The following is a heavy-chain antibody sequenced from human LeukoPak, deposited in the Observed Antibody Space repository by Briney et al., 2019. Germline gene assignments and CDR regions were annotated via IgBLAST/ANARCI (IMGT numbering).Heavy chain of an antibody. D-gene: IGHD6-13*01. CDR2: INPNSGGT. Sequence: GASVKVSCKASGYTFTGYYMHWVRQAPGQGLEWMGWINPNSGGTNYAQKFQGRDTMTRDTSISTAYMELSRLRSDDTAVYYCARDWGAAAGVVDYWGQGTLVTVSS. J-gene: IGHJ4*02. V-gene: IGHV1-2*02. CDR3: ARDWGAAAGVVDY. CDR1: GYTFTGYY.